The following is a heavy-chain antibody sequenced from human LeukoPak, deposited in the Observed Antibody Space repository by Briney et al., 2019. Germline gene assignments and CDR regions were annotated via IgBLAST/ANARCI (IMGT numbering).Heavy chain of an antibody. Sequence: PGGSLRLSCAASGFTFSSYAMTWVRQAPGKGLEWVSAISGSGSSTYYAASVKGRFTISRDNSKNTLYLQMNSLRAEDTAVYYCAKGIYVPYYYYGMDVWGQGTTVTVSS. CDR1: GFTFSSYA. CDR3: AKGIYVPYYYYGMDV. CDR2: ISGSGSST. D-gene: IGHD2/OR15-2a*01. V-gene: IGHV3-23*01. J-gene: IGHJ6*02.